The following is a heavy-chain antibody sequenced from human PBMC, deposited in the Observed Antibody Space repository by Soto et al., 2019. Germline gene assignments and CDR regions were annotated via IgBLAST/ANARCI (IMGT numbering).Heavy chain of an antibody. D-gene: IGHD6-13*01. J-gene: IGHJ4*02. V-gene: IGHV1-18*01. CDR3: ARDDRAAAAGTRYYFAY. Sequence: ASVKVSCKASGYIFTNYGLSWVRQAPGQGLEWMAWISPYDGNTHYAQNLQGRVTVTTDTSTSTAYMELRSLRSDDTAVYFCARDDRAAAAGTRYYFAYWGQGTLVTVSS. CDR1: GYIFTNYG. CDR2: ISPYDGNT.